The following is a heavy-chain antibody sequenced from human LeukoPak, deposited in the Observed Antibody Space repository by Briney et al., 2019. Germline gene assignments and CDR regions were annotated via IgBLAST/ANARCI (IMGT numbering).Heavy chain of an antibody. CDR2: VYSRGTT. J-gene: IGHJ4*02. Sequence: SETLSLTCSVSGGSINNYYWSWIRQPPGKGLEWMGYVYSRGTTNYNPSLKSRVTISVDTPKNQFSLKLNSVTAADTAVYYCASRGRWGQGTLVTVS. CDR3: ASRGR. V-gene: IGHV4-59*01. CDR1: GGSINNYY. D-gene: IGHD1-26*01.